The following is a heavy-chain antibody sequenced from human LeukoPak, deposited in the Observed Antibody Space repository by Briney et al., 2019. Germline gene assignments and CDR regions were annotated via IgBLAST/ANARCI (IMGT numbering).Heavy chain of an antibody. CDR1: RYTFTSYY. Sequence: ASVKVSCKASRYTFTSYYMHRVRQAPGHRREWMGIINPSGGSTSYEQQSHGRVTRTRVTSTSKVYMQQSSLRSEDTAVYYCARGGSSVREVVYWGQGTLVTVSS. CDR2: INPSGGST. CDR3: ARGGSSVREVVY. V-gene: IGHV1-46*01. D-gene: IGHD3-10*01. J-gene: IGHJ4*02.